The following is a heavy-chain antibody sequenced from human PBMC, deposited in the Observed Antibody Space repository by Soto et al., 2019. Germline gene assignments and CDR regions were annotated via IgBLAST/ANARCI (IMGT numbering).Heavy chain of an antibody. CDR2: IWYDGSNK. CDR1: GFTFSSYT. D-gene: IGHD5-12*01. V-gene: IGHV3-33*08. J-gene: IGHJ6*02. CDR3: ARDRGYSGYDSPRFYYGMDV. Sequence: GGSLRLSCAASGFTFSSYTMHWVRQAPGKGLEWVAVIWYDGSNKWYADSVKGRFTISRDNSKNTLYLQMNSLGAEDTAVYSCARDRGYSGYDSPRFYYGMDVWGQGTTVTVSS.